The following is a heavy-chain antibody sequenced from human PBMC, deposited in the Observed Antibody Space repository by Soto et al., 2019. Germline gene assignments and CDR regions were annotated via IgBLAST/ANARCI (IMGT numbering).Heavy chain of an antibody. J-gene: IGHJ4*01. D-gene: IGHD1-26*01. Sequence: TLSLTCAITGDSVSSNSAGWSWVRQSPSRGLEWLGRTYYRSKWYYEYAVSVRGRIIINPDTSKNQYSLQLNSVTPEDTAVYFCARGEQYSGRIFDYWGQGPLVTVSS. CDR3: ARGEQYSGRIFDY. CDR1: GDSVSSNSAG. V-gene: IGHV6-1*01. CDR2: TYYRSKWYY.